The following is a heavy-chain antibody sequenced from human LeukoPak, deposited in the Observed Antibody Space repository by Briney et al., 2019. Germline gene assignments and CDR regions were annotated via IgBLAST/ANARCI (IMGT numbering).Heavy chain of an antibody. CDR3: ARLRVTPVSGALDY. CDR2: ISYSGSP. V-gene: IGHV4-59*08. CDR1: GASISSYY. D-gene: IGHD2-21*02. J-gene: IGHJ4*02. Sequence: SETLSLTCTVSGASISSYYWSWIRQPPGKGLEWIGYISYSGSPNYNPSLKSRVTISVDTSKIQFSLKLNSVTAADTAVYYCARLRVTPVSGALDYWGQGTLVTVSS.